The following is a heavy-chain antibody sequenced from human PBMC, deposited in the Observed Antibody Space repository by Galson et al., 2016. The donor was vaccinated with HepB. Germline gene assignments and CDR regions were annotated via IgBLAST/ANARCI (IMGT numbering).Heavy chain of an antibody. D-gene: IGHD6-13*01. V-gene: IGHV5-10-1*01. J-gene: IGHJ4*02. CDR3: ARQGESRGGRAAAAGTDY. CDR2: IAPSDSYT. CDR1: GYSFTTYW. Sequence: QSGAEVKKPGESLRISCKGSGYSFTTYWISWVRQMPGRGLEWVGRIAPSDSYTHYSPSIHGHVTISVDKSISTSYLQWSSLKASDAAMYFCARQGESRGGRAAAAGTDYWGQGTLVTVSS.